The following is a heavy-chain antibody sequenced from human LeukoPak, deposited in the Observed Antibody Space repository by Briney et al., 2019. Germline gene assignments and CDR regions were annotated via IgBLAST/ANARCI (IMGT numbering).Heavy chain of an antibody. Sequence: GASVKVSCRASGYTFTSYGITWVRQAPGQGLEWMGWISAYNGDTNYAQKLQGRVTMTTDTSTSTAYMELRSLRSDDTAVYYCARDLMESSSSWYGNWFDPWGQGVLVTVSS. J-gene: IGHJ5*02. D-gene: IGHD6-13*01. CDR1: GYTFTSYG. CDR3: ARDLMESSSSWYGNWFDP. CDR2: ISAYNGDT. V-gene: IGHV1-18*01.